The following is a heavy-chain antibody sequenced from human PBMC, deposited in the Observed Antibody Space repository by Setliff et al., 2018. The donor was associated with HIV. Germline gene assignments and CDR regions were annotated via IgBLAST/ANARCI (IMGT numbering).Heavy chain of an antibody. V-gene: IGHV4-34*01. D-gene: IGHD3-22*01. CDR2: INHSGST. CDR3: ARLTTTYYYDTSAYYHPV. Sequence: SETLSLTCAVYGGSFSGYYWSWIRQPPGKGLEWIGEINHSGSTNYNPSLKSRVTISVDTSKNQFSLKLSSVTAADTAVFYCARLTTTYYYDTSAYYHPVWGQGTLVTVSS. CDR1: GGSFSGYY. J-gene: IGHJ4*02.